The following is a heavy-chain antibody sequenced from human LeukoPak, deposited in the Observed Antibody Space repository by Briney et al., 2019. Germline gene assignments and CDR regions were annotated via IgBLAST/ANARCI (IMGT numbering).Heavy chain of an antibody. Sequence: SETLSLTCAVYGGSFSGYYWSWIRQPPGKGLEWIGEINHSGSTNYNPSLKSRVTISVDTSKNQFSLKLSSVTAADTAVYYCARESYYGSGSYYPNWFDPWGQGTLVTASS. CDR1: GGSFSGYY. V-gene: IGHV4-34*01. D-gene: IGHD3-10*01. CDR2: INHSGST. CDR3: ARESYYGSGSYYPNWFDP. J-gene: IGHJ5*02.